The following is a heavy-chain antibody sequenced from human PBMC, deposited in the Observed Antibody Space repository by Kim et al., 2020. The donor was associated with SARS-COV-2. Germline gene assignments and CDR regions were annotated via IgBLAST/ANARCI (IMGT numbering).Heavy chain of an antibody. V-gene: IGHV3-23*01. CDR3: AKSIAVAGNYYYGMDV. D-gene: IGHD6-19*01. Sequence: VKGQCTITRDKSKNALYLQMNSLGAEDTAVYYCAKSIAVAGNYYYGMDVWGQGTTVTVSS. J-gene: IGHJ6*02.